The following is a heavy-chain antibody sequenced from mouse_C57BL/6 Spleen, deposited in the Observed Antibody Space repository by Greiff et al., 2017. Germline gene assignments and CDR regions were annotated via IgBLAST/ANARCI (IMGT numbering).Heavy chain of an antibody. Sequence: VQLQQPGAELVKPGASVKMSCKASGYTFTSYWITWVKQRPGQGLEWIGDIYPGSGSPNYNEKFKSKATLTVDTSSSTAYMQLSSLTSEDSAVYYCARDLYYYGSRAYWGQGTLVTVSA. V-gene: IGHV1-55*01. J-gene: IGHJ3*01. CDR1: GYTFTSYW. CDR2: IYPGSGSP. CDR3: ARDLYYYGSRAY. D-gene: IGHD1-1*01.